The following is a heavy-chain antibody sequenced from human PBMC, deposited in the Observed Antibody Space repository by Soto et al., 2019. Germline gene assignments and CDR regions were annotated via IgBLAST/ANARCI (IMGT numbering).Heavy chain of an antibody. CDR3: ARARISGYDRLDY. Sequence: ASVKVSCKASGYTFTSYAMHWVRQAPGQRLEWMGWINAGNGNTKYSQKFQGRVTITRDTSASTAYMELSSLRSEDTAVYYCARARISGYDRLDYWGQGTLVTVSS. CDR2: INAGNGNT. D-gene: IGHD5-12*01. V-gene: IGHV1-3*01. CDR1: GYTFTSYA. J-gene: IGHJ4*02.